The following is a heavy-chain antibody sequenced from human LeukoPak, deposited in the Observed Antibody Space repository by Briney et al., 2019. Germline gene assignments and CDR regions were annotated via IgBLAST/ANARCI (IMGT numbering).Heavy chain of an antibody. D-gene: IGHD3-10*01. J-gene: IGHJ3*02. CDR1: GFTFSSYG. CDR2: IWYDGSNK. CDR3: ARPVSGHDAFDI. Sequence: GRSLRLSCAASGFTFSSYGMHWVRQAPGKGLEWVAVIWYDGSNKYYADSVKGRFTISRDNSKNTLCLQMNSLRAEDTAVYYCARPVSGHDAFDIWGQGTMVTVSS. V-gene: IGHV3-33*01.